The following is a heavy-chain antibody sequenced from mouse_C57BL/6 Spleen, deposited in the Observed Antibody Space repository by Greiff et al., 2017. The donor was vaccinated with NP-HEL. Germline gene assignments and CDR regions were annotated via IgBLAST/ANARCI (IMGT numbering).Heavy chain of an antibody. CDR2: IWSGGST. D-gene: IGHD1-1*01. CDR1: GFSLTSYG. Sequence: QVHLQQSGPGLVQPSQSLSITCTVSGFSLTSYGVHWVRQSPGKGLEWLGVIWSGGSTDYNAAFISRLSISKDNSKSQVFFKMNSLQADDTAIYYCASLYGSSYNYAMDYWGQGTSVTVSS. CDR3: ASLYGSSYNYAMDY. V-gene: IGHV2-2*01. J-gene: IGHJ4*01.